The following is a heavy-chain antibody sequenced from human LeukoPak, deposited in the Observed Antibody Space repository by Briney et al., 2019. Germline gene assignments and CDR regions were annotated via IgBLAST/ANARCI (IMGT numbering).Heavy chain of an antibody. Sequence: SETLSLTCTVSGDSIGSYYWSWIRQPAGKGLEWIGRIYTSGSTNYNPSLKTRVTLSVDKSKNQFSLKLSSVTAADTAVYYCASGRAATGVDYWGQGTLVTVSS. CDR1: GDSIGSYY. CDR3: ASGRAATGVDY. D-gene: IGHD6-13*01. CDR2: IYTSGST. J-gene: IGHJ4*02. V-gene: IGHV4-4*07.